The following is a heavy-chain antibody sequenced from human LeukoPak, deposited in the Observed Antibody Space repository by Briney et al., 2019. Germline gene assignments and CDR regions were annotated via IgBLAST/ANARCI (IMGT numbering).Heavy chain of an antibody. V-gene: IGHV1-24*01. CDR1: GYTLTELS. Sequence: ASVKVSCKVSGYTLTELSMHWVRQAPGKGLGWMGGFDPEDGETIYAQKFQGRVTMTEDTSTDTAYMELSSLRSEDTAVYYCATTYYYDSSGYYRKLYYFDYWGQGTLVTVSS. CDR3: ATTYYYDSSGYYRKLYYFDY. J-gene: IGHJ4*02. D-gene: IGHD3-22*01. CDR2: FDPEDGET.